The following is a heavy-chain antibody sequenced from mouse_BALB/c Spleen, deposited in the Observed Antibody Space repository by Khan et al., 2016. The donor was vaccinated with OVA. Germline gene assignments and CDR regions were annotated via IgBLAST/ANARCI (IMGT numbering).Heavy chain of an antibody. Sequence: VRLQQSGPELVKPGASVKIPCKASGYTFTDYNMDWVKQSHGKSLEWIGDINPNNGDTIYNQKFKGKATLTVDKYSRTAYLALRRLTSEGPAVSYCARHGYGGFAYWGQGTLVTVSA. CDR1: GYTFTDYN. D-gene: IGHD2-2*01. CDR2: INPNNGDT. V-gene: IGHV1-18*01. CDR3: ARHGYGGFAY. J-gene: IGHJ3*01.